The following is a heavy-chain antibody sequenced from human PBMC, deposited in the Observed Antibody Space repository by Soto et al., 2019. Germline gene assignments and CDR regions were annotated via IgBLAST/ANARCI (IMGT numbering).Heavy chain of an antibody. J-gene: IGHJ6*02. D-gene: IGHD5-12*01. CDR3: ARDSPTVATILYYYYGMDV. V-gene: IGHV1-18*04. CDR2: ISAYNGNT. Sequence: GASVKVSCKASGYTFTSYGISWVRQAPGQGLEWMGWISAYNGNTNYAQKLQGRVTMTTDTSTSTAYMELRSLRSDDTAVYYCARDSPTVATILYYYYGMDVWGQGTTVTVSS. CDR1: GYTFTSYG.